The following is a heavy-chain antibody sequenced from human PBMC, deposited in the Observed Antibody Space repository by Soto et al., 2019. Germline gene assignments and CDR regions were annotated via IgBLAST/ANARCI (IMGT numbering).Heavy chain of an antibody. Sequence: QVQLVESGGNVVQPGGSLRLSCAATEFIFRTYGMHWVRQAPGKGLEWVAVISYTGNKKTYADSVKGQFAISRDNANNKLYLQMDSVAAADTAAYYCGRGPFPPVVGRHPGAFDMWGQGTMVTVSA. V-gene: IGHV3-30*03. CDR1: EFIFRTYG. J-gene: IGHJ3*02. D-gene: IGHD6-19*01. CDR2: ISYTGNKK. CDR3: GRGPFPPVVGRHPGAFDM.